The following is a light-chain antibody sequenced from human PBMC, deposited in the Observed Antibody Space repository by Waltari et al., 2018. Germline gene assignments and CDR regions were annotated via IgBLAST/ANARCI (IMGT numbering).Light chain of an antibody. CDR2: AAS. CDR3: QQSYSTPPET. V-gene: IGKV1-39*01. J-gene: IGKJ4*01. Sequence: DIQMTQSPSSLSASVGDRVTITCRASQSISSYLNWYQQKPGKAPKLLIYAASSLQSGVPSRFSGSGSGTDFTLTISSLQPEDFATYYCQQSYSTPPETFGGGTKVEIK. CDR1: QSISSY.